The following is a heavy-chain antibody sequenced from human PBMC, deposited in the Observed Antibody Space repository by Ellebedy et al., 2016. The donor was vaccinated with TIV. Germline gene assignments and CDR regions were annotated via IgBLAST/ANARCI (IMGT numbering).Heavy chain of an antibody. Sequence: ASVKVSCKASGGTFRTYTVTWVRQAPGQGLEWVGGILPISPTPNYAQKFQGRVTITADESANIVYMELSSLSSEDTAVYHCARGKDSGNYVGWFDPWGQGTLVTVSS. CDR3: ARGKDSGNYVGWFDP. CDR1: GGTFRTYT. D-gene: IGHD4-11*01. V-gene: IGHV1-69*13. CDR2: ILPISPTP. J-gene: IGHJ5*02.